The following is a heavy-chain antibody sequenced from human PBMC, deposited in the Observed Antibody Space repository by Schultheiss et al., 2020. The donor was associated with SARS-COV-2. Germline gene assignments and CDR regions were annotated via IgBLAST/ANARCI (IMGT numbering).Heavy chain of an antibody. Sequence: GGSLRLSCAASGFTVSSNYMSWVRQAPGKGLEWVSAISGSGGSTYYADSVKGRFTISRDNSKNTLYLQMNSLRAEDTAVYYCAREVSGSYSIWGQGTMVTVSS. D-gene: IGHD1-26*01. CDR3: AREVSGSYSI. V-gene: IGHV3-23*01. CDR2: ISGSGGST. CDR1: GFTVSSNY. J-gene: IGHJ3*02.